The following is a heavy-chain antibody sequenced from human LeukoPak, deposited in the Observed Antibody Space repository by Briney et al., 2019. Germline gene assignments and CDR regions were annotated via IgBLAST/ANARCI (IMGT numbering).Heavy chain of an antibody. Sequence: PGGSLRLSCAASGFTFSDYYMSWIRQAPGKGLEWISYISSSGNTIYYADSVKGRFTISRDNSKNTLYLQMNSLRAEDTAVYYCAKLGGQVGATFDYWGQGTLVTVSS. CDR2: ISSSGNTI. J-gene: IGHJ4*02. V-gene: IGHV3-11*04. D-gene: IGHD1-26*01. CDR3: AKLGGQVGATFDY. CDR1: GFTFSDYY.